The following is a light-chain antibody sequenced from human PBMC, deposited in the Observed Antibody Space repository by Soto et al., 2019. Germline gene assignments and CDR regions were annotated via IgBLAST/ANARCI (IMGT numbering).Light chain of an antibody. V-gene: IGLV2-23*01. CDR3: CSFAGSSTS. CDR2: DDT. J-gene: IGLJ3*02. Sequence: QSALTQPASVSGSPGQSITISCTGTSSDVGTYKPVSWYQQYPGKAPKVIIYDDTKRPSGVSSRFSGSKSGTTASLTISGLQAEDEADYYCCSFAGSSTSFGGGTKVTVL. CDR1: SSDVGTYKP.